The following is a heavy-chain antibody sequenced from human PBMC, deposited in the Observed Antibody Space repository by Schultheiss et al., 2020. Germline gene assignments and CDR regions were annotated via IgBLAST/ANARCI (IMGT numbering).Heavy chain of an antibody. CDR2: NKFDDSYT. Sequence: GGSLRLSCTASGFDFSDYWVHWVRQVPGKGLVWVSGNKFDDSYTSSADSVKGRFAISRDNAKNSLYLQMNSLRAEDTAVYYCASVGLGFDGDYVRYGMDVWCQGATVTVSS. CDR1: GFDFSDYW. CDR3: ASVGLGFDGDYVRYGMDV. V-gene: IGHV3-74*01. J-gene: IGHJ6*02. D-gene: IGHD4-17*01.